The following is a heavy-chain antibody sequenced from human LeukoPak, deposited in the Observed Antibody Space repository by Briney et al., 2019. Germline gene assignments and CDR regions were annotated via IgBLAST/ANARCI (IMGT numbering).Heavy chain of an antibody. CDR1: GFTFSSYG. V-gene: IGHV3-30*18. CDR2: ISYDGSNK. D-gene: IGHD2-2*01. Sequence: PGGSLRLSCAASGFTFSSYGMHWVRQAPGKGLEWVAVISYDGSNKYYADSVKGRFTISRDNSKNTLYLQMNSLRAEDTAVYYCAKSLHSSTSCYGCFGYWGQGTLVTVSS. CDR3: AKSLHSSTSCYGCFGY. J-gene: IGHJ4*02.